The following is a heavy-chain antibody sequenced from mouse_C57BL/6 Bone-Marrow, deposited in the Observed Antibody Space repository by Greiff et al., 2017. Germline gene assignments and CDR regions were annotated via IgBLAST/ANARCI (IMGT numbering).Heavy chain of an antibody. V-gene: IGHV5-4*01. CDR3: ARDGGAMDD. CDR2: ISDGGSYT. CDR1: GFTFSSYA. J-gene: IGHJ4*01. Sequence: EVKLVESGGGLVKPGGSLKLSCAASGFTFSSYAMSWVRQTPEKRLEWVATISDGGSYTYYPDNVKGRFTISRDNAKNNLYLQMSHLKSEDTAMYYCARDGGAMDDWGQGTSVTVSS.